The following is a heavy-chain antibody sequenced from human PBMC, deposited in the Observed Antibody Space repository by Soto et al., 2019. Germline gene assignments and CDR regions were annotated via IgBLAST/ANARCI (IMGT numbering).Heavy chain of an antibody. J-gene: IGHJ4*02. Sequence: SETLSLTCAVSGGSTSSSNWWSWVRQPPGKGLEWIGEIYHSGSTNYNSSLKSRVTISVDKSKNQFSLKLSSVTAADTAVYYCARKRLRDGYNDYWGQGTLVTVSS. CDR3: ARKRLRDGYNDY. CDR1: GGSTSSSNW. V-gene: IGHV4-4*02. CDR2: IYHSGST. D-gene: IGHD5-12*01.